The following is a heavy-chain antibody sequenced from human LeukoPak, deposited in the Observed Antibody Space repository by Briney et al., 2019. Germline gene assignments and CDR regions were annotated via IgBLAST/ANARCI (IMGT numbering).Heavy chain of an antibody. V-gene: IGHV3-7*01. CDR1: GFTFSSSW. D-gene: IGHD2-15*01. Sequence: PGGSLRLSCAASGFTFSSSWMAWVRQAPGQGLERVASIKPDGSEKYYVDSVKGRFIISRDNAKNSLHLQMNSLRAEDTAVYYCARGAAVAAAVFDYWGQGILATVFS. CDR2: IKPDGSEK. CDR3: ARGAAVAAAVFDY. J-gene: IGHJ4*02.